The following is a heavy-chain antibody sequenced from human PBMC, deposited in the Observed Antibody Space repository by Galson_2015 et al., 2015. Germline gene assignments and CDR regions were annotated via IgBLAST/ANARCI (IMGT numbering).Heavy chain of an antibody. J-gene: IGHJ4*02. D-gene: IGHD6-19*01. CDR3: AIGYSSGWNALDY. CDR1: GYAFTSYD. V-gene: IGHV1-8*01. CDR2: MNPNSGNT. Sequence: SVKVSCKASGYAFTSYDINWVRQATGQGLEWMGWMNPNSGNTGYAQKFQGRVTMTRNTSISTAYMELSSLRSEDTAVYYCAIGYSSGWNALDYWGQGTLVTVSS.